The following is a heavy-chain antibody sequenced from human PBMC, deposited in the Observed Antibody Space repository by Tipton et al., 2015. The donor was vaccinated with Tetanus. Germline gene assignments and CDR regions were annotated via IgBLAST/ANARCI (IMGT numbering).Heavy chain of an antibody. Sequence: SLRLSCVASGFTFSSHMMNWVRQAPGKGLEWVSSISSTSTYIYHEDSMKGRFTISRDNAKNAVFLHIASLRAEDTAVYYCATGNTLDYWGQGTLVTVSS. V-gene: IGHV3-21*01. J-gene: IGHJ4*02. CDR1: GFTFSSHM. D-gene: IGHD2-2*02. CDR3: ATGNTLDY. CDR2: ISSTSTYI.